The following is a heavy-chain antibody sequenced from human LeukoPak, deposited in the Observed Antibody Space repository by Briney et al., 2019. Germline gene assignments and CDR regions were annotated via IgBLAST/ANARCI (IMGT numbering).Heavy chain of an antibody. CDR1: GYTFTDYY. D-gene: IGHD6-13*01. CDR2: INAGNGNT. CDR3: ARDRWQQLVDY. Sequence: ASVKVSCKASGYTFTDYYIHWVRQAPGQRLEWMGWINAGNGNTKYSQKFQGRVTITRDTSASTAYMELSSLRSEDTAVYYCARDRWQQLVDYWGQGTLVTVSS. V-gene: IGHV1-3*01. J-gene: IGHJ4*02.